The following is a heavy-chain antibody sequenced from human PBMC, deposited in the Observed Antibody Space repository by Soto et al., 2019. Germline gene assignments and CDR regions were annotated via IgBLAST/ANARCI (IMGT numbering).Heavy chain of an antibody. J-gene: IGHJ6*02. V-gene: IGHV4-39*01. CDR1: GYSVSSSDYY. CDR2: MLYSGLT. D-gene: IGHD2-15*01. Sequence: SETLSLTCSVSGYSVSSSDYYWAWIRQPPGKGLEWIGSMLYSGLTYYNPSLKSLVTLSVDTSKNQFSVRLNSVTASDTAVYYCAPLSVSLSGPYGIHVWGQGTTVTVSS. CDR3: APLSVSLSGPYGIHV.